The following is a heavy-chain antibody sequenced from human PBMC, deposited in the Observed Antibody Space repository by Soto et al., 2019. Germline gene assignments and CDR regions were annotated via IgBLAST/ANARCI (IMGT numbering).Heavy chain of an antibody. D-gene: IGHD2-15*01. CDR1: GYTFTGYY. V-gene: IGHV1-2*02. J-gene: IGHJ4*02. CDR2: INPNSGGT. CDR3: ARRRWGVVAGVLYYFDY. Sequence: ASVKGSCKASGYTFTGYYMHWVRQAPGQGLEWMGWINPNSGGTNYAQKFQGRVTMTRDTSISTAYMELSRLRSDDTAVYYCARRRWGVVAGVLYYFDYWGQGTLVTVSS.